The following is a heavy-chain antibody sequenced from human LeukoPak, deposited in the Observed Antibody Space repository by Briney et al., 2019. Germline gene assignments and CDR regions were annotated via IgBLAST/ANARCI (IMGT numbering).Heavy chain of an antibody. CDR2: INPNSGGT. CDR3: ARGGIAARHFDY. D-gene: IGHD6-6*01. V-gene: IGHV1-2*02. J-gene: IGHJ4*02. CDR1: GYTFTSYD. Sequence: GASVKVSCKASGYTFTSYDINWVRQATGQGLEWMGWINPNSGGTNYAQKFQGRVTMTRDTSISTAYMELSRLRSDDTAVYYCARGGIAARHFDYWGQGTLVTVSS.